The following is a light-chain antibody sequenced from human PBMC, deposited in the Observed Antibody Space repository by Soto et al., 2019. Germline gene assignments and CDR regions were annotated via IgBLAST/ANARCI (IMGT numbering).Light chain of an antibody. CDR3: SSYTSSSTRGV. Sequence: QSVLTQPASVSGSPGQSITISCTGTSSDVGGYNYVSWYQQHPGKAPKLMIYDVSNRPSGVSNRFSGSKSGNTASLTISGLQAEDEADYYCSSYTSSSTRGVFGTGTKVTV. J-gene: IGLJ1*01. CDR1: SSDVGGYNY. V-gene: IGLV2-14*01. CDR2: DVS.